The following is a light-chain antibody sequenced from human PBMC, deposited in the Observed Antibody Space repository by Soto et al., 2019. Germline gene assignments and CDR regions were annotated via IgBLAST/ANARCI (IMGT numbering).Light chain of an antibody. CDR3: TSRAGSSTTV. Sequence: QSALTQPASVSGSPGQTITISCTGTSSDVGSYNYVSWYQQHPGKAPKLMIYEVSNRPSGVSDRFSGSKSGNTASLTISGLQAEDEADYYCTSRAGSSTTVFGGGTKLTVL. V-gene: IGLV2-14*01. J-gene: IGLJ3*02. CDR2: EVS. CDR1: SSDVGSYNY.